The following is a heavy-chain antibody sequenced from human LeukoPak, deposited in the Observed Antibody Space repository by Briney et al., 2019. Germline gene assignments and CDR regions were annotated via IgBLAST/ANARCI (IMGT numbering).Heavy chain of an antibody. Sequence: ASVKVSCKASGGTFSSYANSWVRQAPGKGLEWMGGFDPEDGETIYAQKFQGRVTMTEDTSTDTAYMELSSLRSEDTAVYYCATISMTTVTNAFDIWGQGTMVTVSS. CDR2: FDPEDGET. CDR3: ATISMTTVTNAFDI. CDR1: GGTFSSYA. J-gene: IGHJ3*02. D-gene: IGHD4-17*01. V-gene: IGHV1-24*01.